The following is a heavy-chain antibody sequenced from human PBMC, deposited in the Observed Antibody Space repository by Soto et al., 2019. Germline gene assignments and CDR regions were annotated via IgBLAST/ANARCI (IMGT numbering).Heavy chain of an antibody. D-gene: IGHD3-22*01. Sequence: QVQLVESGGGVVQPGRSLRLSCVVSGLTLNNAIMHWVRQAPDRGLEWLTVMSNDEKTKVYADSVKGRFTISRDTSKNTLYLQMDSLRSEDTAVYYCAKEGKSSGRAGAFHIWGQGTMVTVSS. CDR1: GLTLNNAI. CDR3: AKEGKSSGRAGAFHI. CDR2: MSNDEKTK. V-gene: IGHV3-30*04. J-gene: IGHJ3*02.